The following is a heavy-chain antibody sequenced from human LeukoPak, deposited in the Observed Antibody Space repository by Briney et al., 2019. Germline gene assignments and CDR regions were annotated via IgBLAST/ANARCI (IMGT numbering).Heavy chain of an antibody. D-gene: IGHD3-22*01. Sequence: GGSLRLSCAASGFTFSSYAMSWVRQAQGKGLEWVSAISGSGGSTYYADSGKGRFTIYRENSKTTLYLQMNSLRAEDTAVYYCAREGFETYYYDSSGYYYRDAAFDIWGQGTMVTVSS. CDR3: AREGFETYYYDSSGYYYRDAAFDI. J-gene: IGHJ3*02. V-gene: IGHV3-23*01. CDR2: ISGSGGST. CDR1: GFTFSSYA.